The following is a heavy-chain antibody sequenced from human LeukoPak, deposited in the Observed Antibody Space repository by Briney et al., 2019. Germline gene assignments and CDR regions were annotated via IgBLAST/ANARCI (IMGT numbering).Heavy chain of an antibody. CDR3: TRGLALLGVAFDL. CDR2: ISSNGDNT. V-gene: IGHV3-64D*06. J-gene: IGHJ3*01. D-gene: IGHD2-15*01. Sequence: GGSLRLSCSASGFPFNTYAIHWVRQAPGKGLEYVAGISSNGDNTDFADSAKGRFTISRDNSKSTLFLQMNSLRAEDTAVYFCTRGLALLGVAFDLWGQGTVVTVSS. CDR1: GFPFNTYA.